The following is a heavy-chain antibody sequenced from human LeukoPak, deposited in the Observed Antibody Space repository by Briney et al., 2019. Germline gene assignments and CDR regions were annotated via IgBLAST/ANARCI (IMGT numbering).Heavy chain of an antibody. Sequence: GGSLRLSCAASGFTFSSYSMNWVRQAPGKGLEWVPSISSSSSYIYYADSVKGRFTISRDNAKNSLYLQMNSLRAEDTAVYYCATSSSWYFYYFDYWGQGTLVTVSS. CDR2: ISSSSSYI. CDR1: GFTFSSYS. J-gene: IGHJ4*02. D-gene: IGHD6-13*01. V-gene: IGHV3-21*01. CDR3: ATSSSWYFYYFDY.